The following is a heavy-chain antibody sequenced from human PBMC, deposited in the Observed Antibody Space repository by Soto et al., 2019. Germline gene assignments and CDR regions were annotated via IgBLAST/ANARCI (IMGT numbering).Heavy chain of an antibody. D-gene: IGHD1-1*01. V-gene: IGHV3-33*01. Sequence: QVQLVESGGGVVQPGRSLRLSCAASGFTFSSYGMHWVRQAPGKGLEWVAVIWYDGSNKYYADSVKGRFTTSRDNSKNTLYLQMNSLRAEDTAVYYCAAGATGMIPLGYNWFDPWGQGTLVTVSS. CDR1: GFTFSSYG. J-gene: IGHJ5*02. CDR2: IWYDGSNK. CDR3: AAGATGMIPLGYNWFDP.